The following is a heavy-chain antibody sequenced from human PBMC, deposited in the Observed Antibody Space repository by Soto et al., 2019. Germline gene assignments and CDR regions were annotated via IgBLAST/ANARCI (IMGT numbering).Heavy chain of an antibody. CDR1: GFTFSSYW. J-gene: IGHJ6*03. CDR3: AREGSGSLGTGYYFMAV. CDR2: IKQDGSEK. D-gene: IGHD3-10*01. V-gene: IGHV3-7*01. Sequence: AGGSLRLSCAASGFTFSSYWMSWVRQAPGKGLEWVANIKQDGSEKYYVDSVKGRFTISRDNAKNSLYLQMNSLRAEDTAVYYCAREGSGSLGTGYYFMAVWGKGTTVTVSS.